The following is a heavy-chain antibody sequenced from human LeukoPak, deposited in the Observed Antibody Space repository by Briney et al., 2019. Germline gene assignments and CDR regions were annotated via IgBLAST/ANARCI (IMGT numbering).Heavy chain of an antibody. CDR3: ARDPGASHRYGMDV. V-gene: IGHV3-21*01. J-gene: IGHJ6*02. D-gene: IGHD3-10*01. CDR2: ISRSCDYI. Sequence: GWSLRLSCAASGFTFSSYSMNWVRQAPGKGLEWVSSISRSCDYIYYADSVKGRFTISRDNAKNSLYLQMNSLRAEDTAVYYCARDPGASHRYGMDVWGQGTTVTVSS. CDR1: GFTFSSYS.